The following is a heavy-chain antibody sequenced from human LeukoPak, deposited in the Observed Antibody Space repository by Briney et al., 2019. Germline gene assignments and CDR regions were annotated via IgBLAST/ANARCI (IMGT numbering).Heavy chain of an antibody. CDR2: IHPTSINT. Sequence: GGSLRLSCVGSGFNFIQYGMMWVRQAPGKGLEWVSTIHPTSINTHHADSVKGRFTISRDNSKNTLYLQMNSLRVEDTAIYYCARDPSTLLPTDDSWGQGTLVAVSS. CDR3: ARDPSTLLPTDDS. CDR1: GFNFIQYG. V-gene: IGHV3-23*05. J-gene: IGHJ4*02. D-gene: IGHD2-2*01.